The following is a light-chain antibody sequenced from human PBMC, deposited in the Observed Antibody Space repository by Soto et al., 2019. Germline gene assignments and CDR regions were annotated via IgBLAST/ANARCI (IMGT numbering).Light chain of an antibody. J-gene: IGLJ1*01. V-gene: IGLV1-44*01. CDR2: SNN. CDR3: AAWDDSLNGRGV. CDR1: SSNIGSNT. Sequence: QSVLTQPPSASGTPGQRVTISCSGSSSNIGSNTISWYQQLPGTAPKLLIYSNNQRPSEVPDRFSGSKSGTSASLAISGLQSEDEADYYCAAWDDSLNGRGVFGTGTKLTVL.